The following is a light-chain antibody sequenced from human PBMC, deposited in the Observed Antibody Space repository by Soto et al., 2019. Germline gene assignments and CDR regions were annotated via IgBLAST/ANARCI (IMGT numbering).Light chain of an antibody. V-gene: IGKV3-20*01. Sequence: EIVLTQAPGTLSLSPRERATLSCSPSQSASSSYLAWYQQKPGQAPRLLIYGASSRATGIPDRFSGSGSGTDFTLTISRLEPEDFAVYYCQQYGSSPITFGQGTRLEI. CDR2: GAS. J-gene: IGKJ5*01. CDR1: QSASSSY. CDR3: QQYGSSPIT.